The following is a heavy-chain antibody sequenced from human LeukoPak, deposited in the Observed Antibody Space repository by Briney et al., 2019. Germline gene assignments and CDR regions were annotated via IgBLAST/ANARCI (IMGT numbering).Heavy chain of an antibody. CDR2: IYYSGST. CDR3: GGVGEDGDYVDY. D-gene: IGHD3-16*01. CDR1: GGSISSYY. J-gene: IGHJ4*02. Sequence: PSETLSLTCTVSGGSISSYYWSWIRQPPGKGLEGIGYIYYSGSTNYNPSLKSRVTISVDTAKNQFALKLSSVIAADTAVYYCGGVGEDGDYVDYWGQGTLVTVSS. V-gene: IGHV4-59*01.